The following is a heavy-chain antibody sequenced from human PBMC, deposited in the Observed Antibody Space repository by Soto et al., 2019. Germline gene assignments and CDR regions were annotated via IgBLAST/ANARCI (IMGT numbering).Heavy chain of an antibody. V-gene: IGHV4-34*01. CDR2: INHSGST. Sequence: QVQLQQWGAGLLKPSETLSLTCAVYGGSFSGYYWSWIRQPPGKGLEWIGEINHSGSTNYNPSLKSRVTITVDTSKNQFSLKLSSVTAADTAVYYCARRVDIVATPNDEKHDQRKRGNAFDIWGQGTMVTVSS. D-gene: IGHD5-12*01. CDR1: GGSFSGYY. CDR3: ARRVDIVATPNDEKHDQRKRGNAFDI. J-gene: IGHJ3*02.